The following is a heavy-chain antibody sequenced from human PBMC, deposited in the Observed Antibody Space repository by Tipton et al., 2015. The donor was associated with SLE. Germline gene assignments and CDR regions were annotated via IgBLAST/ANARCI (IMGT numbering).Heavy chain of an antibody. D-gene: IGHD1-26*01. CDR1: GASISSYY. Sequence: TLSLTCTVSGASISSYYWSWIRQPPGKGLEWIGSIYYSGSTYYNPSLKSRVTISVDTSKNQFSLKLSSVTAADTAVYYCAGMSYPREGYFDYWGQGTLVTVSS. CDR2: IYYSGST. V-gene: IGHV4-59*04. CDR3: AGMSYPREGYFDY. J-gene: IGHJ4*02.